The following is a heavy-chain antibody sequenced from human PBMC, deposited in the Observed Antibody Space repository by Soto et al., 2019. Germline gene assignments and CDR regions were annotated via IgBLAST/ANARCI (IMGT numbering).Heavy chain of an antibody. V-gene: IGHV1-69*01. D-gene: IGHD3-22*01. CDR1: GGTFSSYA. Sequence: QVQLVQSGAEVKKPGSSVKVSCKASGGTFSSYAISWVRQAPGQGLEWMGGIIPIFGTTNYAQKFQGRVTITADESTSTAYMELSSLRSEDTAVYYCARVVLGYYYDSSGYSGYFDYWGQGTLVTVSS. CDR3: ARVVLGYYYDSSGYSGYFDY. CDR2: IIPIFGTT. J-gene: IGHJ4*02.